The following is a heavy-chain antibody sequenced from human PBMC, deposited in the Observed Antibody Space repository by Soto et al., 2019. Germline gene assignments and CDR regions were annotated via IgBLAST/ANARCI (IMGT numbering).Heavy chain of an antibody. J-gene: IGHJ6*02. D-gene: IGHD5-18*01. CDR2: IWYDGSNK. V-gene: IGHV3-33*01. CDR1: GFTFSSYG. Sequence: GGSLRLSCAASGFTFSSYGMHWVRQAPGKGLEWVAVIWYDGSNKYYADSVKGRFTISRDNSKNTLYLQMNSLRAEDTAVYYCARDSGYSYGYYYYGMDVWGQGTTVTVS. CDR3: ARDSGYSYGYYYYGMDV.